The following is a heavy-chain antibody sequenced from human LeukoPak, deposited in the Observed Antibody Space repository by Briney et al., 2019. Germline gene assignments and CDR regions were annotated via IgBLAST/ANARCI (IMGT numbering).Heavy chain of an antibody. D-gene: IGHD3-10*01. Sequence: GASVKVSCKASGYTFTSYYMHWVRQAPGQGLEWMGIINPSGGSTSYAQKFQGRVTMTRDTSTSTVYMELSSLRSEDTAVYYCARGLLGSGSYYNPNYYMDVWGKGTTVTVSS. CDR2: INPSGGST. CDR3: ARGLLGSGSYYNPNYYMDV. CDR1: GYTFTSYY. V-gene: IGHV1-46*01. J-gene: IGHJ6*03.